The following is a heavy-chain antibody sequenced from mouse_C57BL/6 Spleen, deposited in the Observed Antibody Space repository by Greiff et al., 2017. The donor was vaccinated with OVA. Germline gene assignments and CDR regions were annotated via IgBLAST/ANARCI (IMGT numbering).Heavy chain of an antibody. V-gene: IGHV14-3*01. CDR3: ARSWDYGSSYHFAY. J-gene: IGHJ3*01. CDR1: GFNIKNTY. Sequence: EVKLQQSVAELVRPGDSVKLSCTASGFNIKNTYMHWVKQRPEQGLEWIGRLDPAHGNTKYAPKFQCKATITADTSSTTAYLQLSSLTSEDTAIYYCARSWDYGSSYHFAYWGQGTLVTVSA. D-gene: IGHD1-1*01. CDR2: LDPAHGNT.